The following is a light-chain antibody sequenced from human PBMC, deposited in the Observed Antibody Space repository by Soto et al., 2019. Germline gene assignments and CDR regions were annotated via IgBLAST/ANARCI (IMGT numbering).Light chain of an antibody. J-gene: IGLJ1*01. Sequence: QSLLRQPPSVSGAPVQRVTISCTGSNSNLWAGYDLHWYQHHPGRAPKFLIDGNKNRPSGVPDRFSGSKSGTSASLAITGLQAEDEADYYCQSYYNSLRGXSYVVGRGTKVXV. CDR2: GNK. CDR3: QSYYNSLRGXSYV. CDR1: NSNLWAGYD. V-gene: IGLV1-40*01.